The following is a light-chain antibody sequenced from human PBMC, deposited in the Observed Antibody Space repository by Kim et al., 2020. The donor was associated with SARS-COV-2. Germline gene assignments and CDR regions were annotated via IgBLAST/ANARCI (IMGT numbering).Light chain of an antibody. CDR3: SSYTSSSTVV. CDR1: SSDVGSFNR. J-gene: IGLJ2*01. V-gene: IGLV2-18*02. CDR2: EVS. Sequence: HSVTIACTGTSSDVGSFNRVSCYQHPPGTAPKLMIYEVSNRPSGVPDRFSGSKSGNTASLTISGLQAEAEADYYCSSYTSSSTVVFGGGTQLTVL.